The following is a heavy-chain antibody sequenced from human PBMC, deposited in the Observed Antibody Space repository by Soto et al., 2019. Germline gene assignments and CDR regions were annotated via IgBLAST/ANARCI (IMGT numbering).Heavy chain of an antibody. V-gene: IGHV4-31*03. CDR2: IYYSGST. Sequence: SETLSLTCTVSGGSISSGGYYWSWIRQHPGKGLEWIGYIYYSGSTYYNPSLKSRVTISVGTSKNQFSLKLSSVTAADTAVYYCARFHYGSGSYYQGYYYGMDVWGQGTTVTVSS. D-gene: IGHD3-10*01. CDR1: GGSISSGGYY. CDR3: ARFHYGSGSYYQGYYYGMDV. J-gene: IGHJ6*02.